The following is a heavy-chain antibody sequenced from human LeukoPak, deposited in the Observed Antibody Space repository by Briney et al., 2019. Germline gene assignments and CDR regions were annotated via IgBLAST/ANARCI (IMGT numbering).Heavy chain of an antibody. J-gene: IGHJ4*02. Sequence: TLPLSATAWVGSISSYYWRLIRHPARKGLEGIGGIYTSGTTNYNASVKSRVTMSVDTTKNPLSLIVSCLTDEDTAVYYCARANMGESGWYRRGSLYFDYWGQGTLVTVSS. CDR3: ARANMGESGWYRRGSLYFDY. D-gene: IGHD6-19*01. V-gene: IGHV4-4*07. CDR2: IYTSGTT. CDR1: VGSISSYY.